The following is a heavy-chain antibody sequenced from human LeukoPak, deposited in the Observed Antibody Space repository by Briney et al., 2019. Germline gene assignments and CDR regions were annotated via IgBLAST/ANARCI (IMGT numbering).Heavy chain of an antibody. CDR1: GFTFSSYW. CDR2: IYSGGST. Sequence: GGSLRLSCAASGFTFSSYWMHWVRQAPGKGLEWVSVIYSGGSTYYADSVKGRFTISRDNSKNTLYLQINSLRAEDTAVYYCTRDEYDYWGQGTLVTVSS. V-gene: IGHV3-53*01. J-gene: IGHJ4*02. D-gene: IGHD2-2*01. CDR3: TRDEYDY.